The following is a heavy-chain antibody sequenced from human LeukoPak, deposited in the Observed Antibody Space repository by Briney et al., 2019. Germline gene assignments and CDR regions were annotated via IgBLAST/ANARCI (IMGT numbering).Heavy chain of an antibody. J-gene: IGHJ4*02. CDR3: APVVPTADFDY. V-gene: IGHV3-53*01. Sequence: GGSLRLSCAASRFTFSNYAMTWVRQAPRKGLEWVSVIYSGGATYYADSVKGRFTISRDNFKKTLFLQMNSLRVEDTAVYYCAPVVPTADFDYWGQGTLVTVSS. CDR2: IYSGGAT. CDR1: RFTFSNYA. D-gene: IGHD2-2*01.